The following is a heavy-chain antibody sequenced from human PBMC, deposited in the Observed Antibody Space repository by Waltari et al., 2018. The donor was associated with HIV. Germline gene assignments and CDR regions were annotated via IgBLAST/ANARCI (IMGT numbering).Heavy chain of an antibody. CDR2: TYHSGST. D-gene: IGHD4-17*01. J-gene: IGHJ5*02. CDR1: GDSIGRYNW. V-gene: IGHV4-4*02. CDR3: ARAVTGDYGSSRFDP. Sequence: QVQLQESGPGLVTPSETLSLSCGVAGDSIGRYNWGSWVRQPPGKGLEWIGETYHSGSTNYNSSLKSRVTISVDKSKNQFSLNLRSVTAADTAVYYCARAVTGDYGSSRFDPWGQGTLVTVSS.